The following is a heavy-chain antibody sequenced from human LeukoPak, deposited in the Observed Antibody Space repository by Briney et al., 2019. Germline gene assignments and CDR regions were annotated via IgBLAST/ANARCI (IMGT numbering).Heavy chain of an antibody. CDR3: ARHLPPAALGWFDP. J-gene: IGHJ5*02. CDR1: GYTFNSYG. V-gene: IGHV1-18*01. Sequence: ASVKVSCKTSGYTFNSYGISWVRQAPGQGLAWMGWINPYNGNTNYAQNLQGRVTMTTDTSTSTAYMELRSLRSDDTAVYYCARHLPPAALGWFDPWGQGTLVTVSS. D-gene: IGHD2-2*01. CDR2: INPYNGNT.